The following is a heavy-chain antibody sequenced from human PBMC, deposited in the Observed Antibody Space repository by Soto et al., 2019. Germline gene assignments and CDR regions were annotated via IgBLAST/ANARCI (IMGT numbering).Heavy chain of an antibody. V-gene: IGHV3-7*01. CDR1: GFTFSNYW. D-gene: IGHD4-17*01. CDR2: IKQDGSEK. J-gene: IGHJ4*02. Sequence: EVQLVESGGGLVQPGGSLRLSCAASGFTFSNYWMNWVRQAPGKGLEWVANIKQDGSEKHYVDSVKGRFTISRDNAKNSLYLQMNSLRAEDKAVYYCATSTTTFDYWGQGTLVTVSS. CDR3: ATSTTTFDY.